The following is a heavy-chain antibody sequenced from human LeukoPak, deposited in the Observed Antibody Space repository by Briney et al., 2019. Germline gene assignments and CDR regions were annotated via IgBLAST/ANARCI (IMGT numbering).Heavy chain of an antibody. CDR1: GFTFSDYY. CDR3: ARDWSHAIDY. CDR2: IKQDGSEK. J-gene: IGHJ4*02. D-gene: IGHD2-2*01. V-gene: IGHV3-7*01. Sequence: GGSLRLSCAASGFTFSDYYMSWIRQAPGKGLEWVANIKQDGSEKYYVDSVKGRFTISRDNAKNSLYLQMNSLRAEDTAVYYCARDWSHAIDYWGQGTLVTVSS.